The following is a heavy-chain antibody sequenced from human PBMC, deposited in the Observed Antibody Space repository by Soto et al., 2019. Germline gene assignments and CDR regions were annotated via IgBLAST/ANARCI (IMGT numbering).Heavy chain of an antibody. D-gene: IGHD6-19*01. V-gene: IGHV6-1*01. CDR2: TYYRSKWYS. CDR3: ARTSGHFDS. CDR1: GASVSSNTAA. J-gene: IGHJ4*02. Sequence: QVQLQQSGPGLVKPSQTLSLTCAISGASVSSNTAAWHWIRRSPSRVLEWLGRTYYRSKWYSEYAVSLKSRIAINPDTSKNQFSLQLNSVTPEDTAVYYCARTSGHFDSWGQGTSVTVSS.